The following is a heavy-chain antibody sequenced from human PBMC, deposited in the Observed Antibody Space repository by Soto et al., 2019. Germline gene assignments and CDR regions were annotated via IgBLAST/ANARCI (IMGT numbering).Heavy chain of an antibody. CDR2: IYYSGST. CDR1: GGSISSGDYY. D-gene: IGHD5-12*01. Sequence: QVQLQESGPGLVKPSQTLSLTCTVSGGSISSGDYYWSWIRQPPGKGLEWIGYIYYSGSTDYNPSLKSRVTISVDTSKTQSSLKLSSVTATATAVYYWARGDGGYGRYYFDYWGHGTVVNVSS. J-gene: IGHJ4*01. CDR3: ARGDGGYGRYYFDY. V-gene: IGHV4-30-4*01.